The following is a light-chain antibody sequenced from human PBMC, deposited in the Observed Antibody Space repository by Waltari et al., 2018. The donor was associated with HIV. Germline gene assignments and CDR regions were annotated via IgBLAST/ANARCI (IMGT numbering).Light chain of an antibody. CDR2: DDN. Sequence: NFMLTQPHSVSGSPGKTVTISCTRSSGSIASNYVQWYQQRPGSSPTTVIYDDNQRHSGFPDRFSGSIDSSSNSASLTISGLKTEDEADYYCQSYDSSNLNWVFGGGTKLTVL. CDR3: QSYDSSNLNWV. V-gene: IGLV6-57*01. J-gene: IGLJ3*02. CDR1: SGSIASNY.